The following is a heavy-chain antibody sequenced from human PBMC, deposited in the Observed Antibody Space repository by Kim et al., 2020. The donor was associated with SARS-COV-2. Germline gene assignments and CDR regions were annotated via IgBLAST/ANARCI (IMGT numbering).Heavy chain of an antibody. V-gene: IGHV3-73*01. CDR1: GFTFSGSA. CDR3: TREGTPPRRPSYGSGSFHFDY. D-gene: IGHD3-10*01. CDR2: IRSKANSYAT. J-gene: IGHJ4*02. Sequence: GGSLRLSCAASGFTFSGSAMHWVRQASGKGLEWVGRIRSKANSYATAYAASVKGRFTISRDDSKNTAYLQMNSLKTEDTAVYYCTREGTPPRRPSYGSGSFHFDYWGQGTLVTVSS.